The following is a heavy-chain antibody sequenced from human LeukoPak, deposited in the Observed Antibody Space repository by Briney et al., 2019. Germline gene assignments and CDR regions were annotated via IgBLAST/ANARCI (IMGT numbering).Heavy chain of an antibody. CDR2: IYSGGTT. Sequence: PGGSLRLSCAASGFTVSSSYMSWVRQAPGKGLEWVSVIYSGGTTYYADSVKGRFAISRDNSKNTLYLQMNSLRVEDTAVYYCARGGGGNYSDYWGQGTLVTVSS. V-gene: IGHV3-66*02. D-gene: IGHD2-15*01. CDR3: ARGGGGNYSDY. J-gene: IGHJ4*02. CDR1: GFTVSSSY.